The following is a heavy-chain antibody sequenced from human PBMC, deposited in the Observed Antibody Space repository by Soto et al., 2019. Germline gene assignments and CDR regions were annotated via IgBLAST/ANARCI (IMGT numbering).Heavy chain of an antibody. J-gene: IGHJ6*02. D-gene: IGHD1-26*01. V-gene: IGHV1-2*04. Sequence: ASVKVSCKASGYTFTGYYMHWVRQAPGQGLEWMGWINPNSGGTNYAQKFQGWVTMTRDTSISTAYMELSRLRSDDTAVYYCARDHRGGSYPVRYYYYGMDVWGQGTTVTVSS. CDR3: ARDHRGGSYPVRYYYYGMDV. CDR1: GYTFTGYY. CDR2: INPNSGGT.